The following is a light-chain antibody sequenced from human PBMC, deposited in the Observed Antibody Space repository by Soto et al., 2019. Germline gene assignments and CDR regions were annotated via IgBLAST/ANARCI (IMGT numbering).Light chain of an antibody. J-gene: IGKJ1*01. CDR1: ACVSTR. CDR2: EAS. Sequence: EILLTQSPDPLSLSPGERATLSCRAAACVSTRIAWYQHKPGQAPSLLICEASSRATGIPARFSGSGSETSFTLTISRLEPEDFAVYHCQQDDNWPLAFGQGTKVDI. V-gene: IGKV3-11*01. CDR3: QQDDNWPLA.